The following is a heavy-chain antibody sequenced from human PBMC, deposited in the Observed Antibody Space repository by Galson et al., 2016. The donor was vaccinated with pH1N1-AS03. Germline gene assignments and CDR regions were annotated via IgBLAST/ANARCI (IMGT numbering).Heavy chain of an antibody. CDR2: ISAYSGDT. J-gene: IGHJ4*02. CDR1: GYSFPTYS. D-gene: IGHD1-26*01. CDR3: ARDVSGSYGLDY. V-gene: IGHV1-18*04. Sequence: SVKVSCKASGYSFPTYSFNWVRQAPGQGLEWLGWISAYSGDTHYARKFQGRVTLTTDTSTSTAYMELRSLTSDDTAVYYCARDVSGSYGLDYWGQGTQVTVSS.